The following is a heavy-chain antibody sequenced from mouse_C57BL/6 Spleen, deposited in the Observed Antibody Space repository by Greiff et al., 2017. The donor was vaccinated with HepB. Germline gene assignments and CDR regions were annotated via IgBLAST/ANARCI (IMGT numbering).Heavy chain of an antibody. Sequence: VQLVESGPGLVAPSQSLSITCTVSGFSLTSYAISWVRQPPGKGLEWLGVIWTGGGTKYNSALKSRLSISKDNSKSQVFLKMNSLQTDDTARYYCARGYGNYEAWFAYWGQGTLVTVSA. CDR1: GFSLTSYA. CDR3: ARGYGNYEAWFAY. CDR2: IWTGGGT. J-gene: IGHJ3*01. V-gene: IGHV2-9-1*01. D-gene: IGHD2-1*01.